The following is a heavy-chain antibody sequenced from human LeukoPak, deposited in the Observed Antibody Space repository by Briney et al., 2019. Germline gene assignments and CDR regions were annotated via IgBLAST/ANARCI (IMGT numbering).Heavy chain of an antibody. CDR1: GGTFSSYA. V-gene: IGHV1-69*13. Sequence: ASVKVSCKASGGTFSSYAISWVRQAPGQGLEWMGGIIPIFGTANYAQKFQGRFTVTADESTSTAYMELSSLRSEDTAVYYCARGDYDRVDYWGQGTLVTVSS. J-gene: IGHJ4*02. CDR3: ARGDYDRVDY. D-gene: IGHD3-22*01. CDR2: IIPIFGTA.